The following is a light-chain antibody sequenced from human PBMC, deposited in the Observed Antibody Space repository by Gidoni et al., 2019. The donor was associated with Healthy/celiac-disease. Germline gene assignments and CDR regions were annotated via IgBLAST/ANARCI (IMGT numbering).Light chain of an antibody. Sequence: IQMKQSPSSLSASVGDRVTITCQASQDISNYLNWYQQKPGKAPKLLIYDASNLETGVPSRFSGSGSGTDFTFTISSLQPEDIATYYCQQYDNLLITFGQXTRLEIK. CDR3: QQYDNLLIT. J-gene: IGKJ5*01. V-gene: IGKV1-33*01. CDR2: DAS. CDR1: QDISNY.